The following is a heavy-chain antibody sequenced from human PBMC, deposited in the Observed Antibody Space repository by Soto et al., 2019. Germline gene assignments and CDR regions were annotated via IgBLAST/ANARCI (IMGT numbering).Heavy chain of an antibody. Sequence: PGGSLRLSCAASGFTFSSYEMNWVRQAPGKGLEWVSYISSSGSTIYYADSVKGRFAISRDNAKNSLYLQMNSLRAEDTAVYYCARYCSSTSCYEYYYYGMDVWGQGTTVTVSS. J-gene: IGHJ6*02. CDR1: GFTFSSYE. CDR2: ISSSGSTI. CDR3: ARYCSSTSCYEYYYYGMDV. D-gene: IGHD2-2*01. V-gene: IGHV3-48*03.